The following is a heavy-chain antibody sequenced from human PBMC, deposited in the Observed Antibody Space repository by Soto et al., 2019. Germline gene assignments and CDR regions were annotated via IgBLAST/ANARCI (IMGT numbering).Heavy chain of an antibody. CDR1: GFTFTAYA. Sequence: GGSLRLSCAASGFTFTAYAMMWVRQAPGKGLEWVSVISGSGGSTHYADSVKGRFTIFRDNSKNTLYLQMNSLRAEDTAVYYCASQSYSYGYFSWGQGSLVTVAS. V-gene: IGHV3-23*01. CDR3: ASQSYSYGYFS. J-gene: IGHJ4*02. CDR2: ISGSGGST. D-gene: IGHD5-18*01.